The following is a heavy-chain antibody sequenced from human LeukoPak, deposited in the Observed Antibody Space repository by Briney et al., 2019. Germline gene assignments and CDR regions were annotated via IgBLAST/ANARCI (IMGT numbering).Heavy chain of an antibody. CDR3: AREDYDFWSGYYPRGRRGHNPHMDV. CDR1: GGSISSSSYY. V-gene: IGHV4-39*07. D-gene: IGHD3-3*01. CDR2: IYYSGST. J-gene: IGHJ6*04. Sequence: SETLSLTCTVSGGSISSSSYYWGWIRQPPGKGLEWIGSIYYSGSTYYNPSLKSRVTISVDTSKNQFSLKLSSVTAADTAVYYCAREDYDFWSGYYPRGRRGHNPHMDVWGKGTTVTVSS.